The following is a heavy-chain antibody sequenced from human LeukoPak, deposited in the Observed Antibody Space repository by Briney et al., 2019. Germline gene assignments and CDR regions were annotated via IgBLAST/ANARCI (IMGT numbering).Heavy chain of an antibody. Sequence: ASVKVSCKASGYTFTGYAMHWVRQAPGQRLEWMGWINAGNGNTKYSQKFQGRVTITRDTSASTAYMELSSLRSEDTAVYYCARAGGDYYYYYGMDVWGKGTTVTVSS. D-gene: IGHD3-10*01. CDR3: ARAGGDYYYYYGMDV. V-gene: IGHV1-3*01. J-gene: IGHJ6*04. CDR1: GYTFTGYA. CDR2: INAGNGNT.